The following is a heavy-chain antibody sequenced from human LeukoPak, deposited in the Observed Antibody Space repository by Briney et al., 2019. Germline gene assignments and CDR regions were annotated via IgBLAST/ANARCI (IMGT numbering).Heavy chain of an antibody. V-gene: IGHV1-24*01. CDR3: ATARHSGWYLDDAFDI. D-gene: IGHD6-19*01. CDR2: FDPEDGET. Sequence: GASVKVSCKVSGYTLTELSMHWVRQAPGKGLEWMGGFDPEDGETIYAQKFQGRVTMTEDTSTDTAYMELSRLRSEDTAVYYCATARHSGWYLDDAFDIWGQGTMVTVSS. J-gene: IGHJ3*02. CDR1: GYTLTELS.